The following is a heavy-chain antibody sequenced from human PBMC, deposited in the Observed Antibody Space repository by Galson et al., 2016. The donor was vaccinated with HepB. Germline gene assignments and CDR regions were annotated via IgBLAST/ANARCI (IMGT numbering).Heavy chain of an antibody. D-gene: IGHD2-2*01. J-gene: IGHJ4*02. V-gene: IGHV3-48*02. Sequence: SLRLSCAASGFTFTNYWMSWVRQAPGKGLEWVSYIGDTGSRIYSADSAKGRFTISRDNAKNSVYLQMNSLRDDDTAVYYCARDVSPYASPPDYWGQGTLVTVSS. CDR1: GFTFTNYW. CDR2: IGDTGSRI. CDR3: ARDVSPYASPPDY.